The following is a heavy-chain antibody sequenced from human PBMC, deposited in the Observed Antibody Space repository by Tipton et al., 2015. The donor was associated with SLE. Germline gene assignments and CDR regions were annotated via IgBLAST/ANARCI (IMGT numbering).Heavy chain of an antibody. CDR3: AATVGYSSSWYARNWFDP. D-gene: IGHD6-13*01. CDR1: GGSIRTSNNF. CDR2: VYHSGNT. J-gene: IGHJ5*02. V-gene: IGHV4-39*07. Sequence: TLSLTCTVSGGSIRTSNNFWAWIRQPPGKRPEGIGNVYHSGNTYYNPSLQRRLTILVETSKNPFSLRLLSVTAADTAVYYCAATVGYSSSWYARNWFDPWGQGPLVTVSS.